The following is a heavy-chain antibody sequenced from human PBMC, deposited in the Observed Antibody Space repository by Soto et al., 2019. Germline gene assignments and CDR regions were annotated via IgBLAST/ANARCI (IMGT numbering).Heavy chain of an antibody. CDR3: ARGRLYCSGGSCYPLPFYFDY. Sequence: QVQLQESGPGLVKPSQTLSLTCTVSGGSISSGDYYWSWIRQPPGKGLEWIGYIYYSGSTYYNPSLKSRVTISVDTSKNQFSLKLSSVTAADTAVYYCARGRLYCSGGSCYPLPFYFDYWGQGTLVTVSS. CDR2: IYYSGST. V-gene: IGHV4-30-4*01. CDR1: GGSISSGDYY. D-gene: IGHD2-15*01. J-gene: IGHJ4*02.